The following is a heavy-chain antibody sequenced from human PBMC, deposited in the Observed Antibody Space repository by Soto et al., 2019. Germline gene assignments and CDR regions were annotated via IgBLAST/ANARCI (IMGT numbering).Heavy chain of an antibody. CDR3: ARHYSSSSWYYPYFDY. V-gene: IGHV4-39*01. Sequence: SETLSLTCTVSGGSLSSISYYWAWIRPPPGKGLEWIGSIYYSGSTYYNPSLKSRVTISVDTSKNQFSLKLSSVTAADTAVYYCARHYSSSSWYYPYFDYWGQGTLVTVSS. CDR1: GGSLSSISYY. D-gene: IGHD6-13*01. J-gene: IGHJ4*02. CDR2: IYYSGST.